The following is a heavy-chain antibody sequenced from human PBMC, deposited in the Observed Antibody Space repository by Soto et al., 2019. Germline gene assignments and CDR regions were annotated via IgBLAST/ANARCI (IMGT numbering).Heavy chain of an antibody. CDR2: MNPNRGNT. J-gene: IGHJ4*02. CDR1: GYTFTSYH. CDR3: SRFIYSSGWAIEY. D-gene: IGHD6-19*01. V-gene: IGHV1-8*01. Sequence: ASVKVSCKASGYTFTSYHINWVRQAPGQGLEWMGWMNPNRGNTGYAQKFQGRVTMTRNTSISTAYMELSSLRSEDTAVYYGSRFIYSSGWAIEYWGQGTLVTVPS.